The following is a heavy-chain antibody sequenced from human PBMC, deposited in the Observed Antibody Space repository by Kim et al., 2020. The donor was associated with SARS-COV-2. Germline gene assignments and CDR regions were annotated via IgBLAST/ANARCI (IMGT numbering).Heavy chain of an antibody. Sequence: SVKVSCKASGGTFSSYAISWVRQAPGQGLEWMGGIIPIFGTANYAQKFQGRVTITADESTSTAYMELSSLRSEDTAVYYCARDLEAYGGNIFDYWGQGTLVTVSS. J-gene: IGHJ4*02. D-gene: IGHD4-17*01. V-gene: IGHV1-69*13. CDR1: GGTFSSYA. CDR3: ARDLEAYGGNIFDY. CDR2: IIPIFGTA.